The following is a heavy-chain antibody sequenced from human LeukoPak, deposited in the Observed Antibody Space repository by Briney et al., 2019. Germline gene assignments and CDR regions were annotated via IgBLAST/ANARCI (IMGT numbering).Heavy chain of an antibody. D-gene: IGHD6-19*01. CDR3: AREVFRSGWYGRYGMEL. Sequence: GGSLSLSCAPSGFTFCSYGMQWVRQAPDKGLEWVADIWYDGNNKYHADSVKGRFTISRDNSKNTVFVQLNSLRAEDTAVYYCAREVFRSGWYGRYGMELWGQGTTVTVPS. CDR2: IWYDGNNK. J-gene: IGHJ6*02. V-gene: IGHV3-33*01. CDR1: GFTFCSYG.